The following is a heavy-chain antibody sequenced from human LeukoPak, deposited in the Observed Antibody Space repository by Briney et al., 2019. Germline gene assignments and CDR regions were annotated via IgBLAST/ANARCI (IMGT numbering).Heavy chain of an antibody. D-gene: IGHD6-13*01. Sequence: SQTLSLTCTVSGGSISSGGYYWSWIRQPPGKGLEWIGYIYHSGSTYYNPSLKSRVTISVDRSKNQFSLKLSSVTAADTAVYYCARGLPFIAAAGPPDYWGQGTLVTVSS. CDR1: GGSISSGGYY. CDR2: IYHSGST. J-gene: IGHJ4*02. CDR3: ARGLPFIAAAGPPDY. V-gene: IGHV4-30-2*01.